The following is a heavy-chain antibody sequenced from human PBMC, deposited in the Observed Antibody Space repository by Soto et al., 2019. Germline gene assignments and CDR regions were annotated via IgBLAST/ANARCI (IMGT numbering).Heavy chain of an antibody. J-gene: IGHJ4*02. CDR3: ARGGSDYYFDY. Sequence: EVQLVESGGGLVQPGGSLRLSCAASGFTFSSDAMHWVRQAPGKGLEYVSTISRNGGSTYYANSVKGRFTISRDNSKNTLYLQMGSLRAEDMAVYYCARGGSDYYFDYWGQGTLVTVSS. D-gene: IGHD2-21*02. CDR1: GFTFSSDA. CDR2: ISRNGGST. V-gene: IGHV3-64*01.